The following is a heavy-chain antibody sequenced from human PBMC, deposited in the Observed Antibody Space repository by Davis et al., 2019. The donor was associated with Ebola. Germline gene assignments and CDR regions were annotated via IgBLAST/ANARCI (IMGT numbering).Heavy chain of an antibody. D-gene: IGHD6-13*01. J-gene: IGHJ4*02. CDR1: GFTVSSNY. V-gene: IGHV3-66*01. CDR3: ARDPVEYSSSWHPLDY. CDR2: IYSGGST. Sequence: GGSLRLSCAASGFTVSSNYMSWVRQAPGKGLEWASLIYSGGSTYYADSVKGRFTISRDNSKNTLYLQMNSLRAEGTAVYYCARDPVEYSSSWHPLDYWGQGTLVTVSS.